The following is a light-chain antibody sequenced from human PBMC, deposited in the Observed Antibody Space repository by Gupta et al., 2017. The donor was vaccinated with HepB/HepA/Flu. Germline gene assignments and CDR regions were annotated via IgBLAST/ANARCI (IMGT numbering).Light chain of an antibody. CDR3: QEYSGSSWT. V-gene: IGKV1-5*03. CDR1: QSSSTL. Sequence: DIQMTQSPSTLSASVGDSVTITCRASQSSSTLLAWFQQKPGRAPNLLVYGASTLERGIPSRFSGSGSGTDFTLSISGLQPDDFATYYCQEYSGSSWTFGQGTKVEI. J-gene: IGKJ1*01. CDR2: GAS.